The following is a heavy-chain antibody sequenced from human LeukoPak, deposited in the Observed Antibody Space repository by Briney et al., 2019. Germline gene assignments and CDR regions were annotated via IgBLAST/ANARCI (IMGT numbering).Heavy chain of an antibody. CDR1: GYTFTSYD. J-gene: IGHJ4*02. CDR3: ARGFSDGSTDY. V-gene: IGHV1-8*01. Sequence: ASVKVSCRASGYTFTSYDLNWVRQATGQGLEWMGLMNPNSGNTYYAQKFQGRVTMTRDTSISTAYMELSSLTSEDMAIYYCARGFSDGSTDYWGQGTLVTVSS. CDR2: MNPNSGNT. D-gene: IGHD2-2*03.